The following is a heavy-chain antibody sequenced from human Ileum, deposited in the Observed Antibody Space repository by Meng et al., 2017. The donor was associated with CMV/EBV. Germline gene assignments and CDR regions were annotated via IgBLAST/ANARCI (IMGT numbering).Heavy chain of an antibody. CDR3: AGRRHFFDS. D-gene: IGHD1-26*01. CDR1: GFGINDNY. J-gene: IGHJ4*02. CDR2: IYTSGLT. V-gene: IGHV3-53*01. Sequence: SLRLSCAVSGFGINDNYMSWVRQAPGQRPEWLTVIYTSGLTFYADSVKGRFTTSRDISKNTFYLQMTSLRVDDTAVYYCAGRRHFFDSWGQGTLVTVSS.